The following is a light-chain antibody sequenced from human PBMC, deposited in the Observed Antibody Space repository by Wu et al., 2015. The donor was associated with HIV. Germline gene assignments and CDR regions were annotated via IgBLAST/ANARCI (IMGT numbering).Light chain of an antibody. Sequence: QLTQSPSTLSASVGDRIVISCRTASSISQWLAWYQQSPGQAPKLLIYKAVNLQTGVPSRFIGRGSGTDFTLTINNIQPEDVGVYYCLQHNSWSPIYTFGQGT. CDR1: SSISQW. J-gene: IGKJ2*01. V-gene: IGKV1-5*03. CDR2: KAV. CDR3: LQHNSWSPIYT.